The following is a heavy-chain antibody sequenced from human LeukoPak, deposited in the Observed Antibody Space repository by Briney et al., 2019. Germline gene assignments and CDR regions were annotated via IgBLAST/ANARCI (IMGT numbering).Heavy chain of an antibody. J-gene: IGHJ4*02. CDR1: GYTFTSYG. Sequence: ASVKVSCKASGYTFTSYGISWVRQAPGQGLEWMGWINPNSGGTNYAQKFQGRVTMTRDTSISTAYMELSRLRSDDTAVYYCARVGGLPDFVVDYWGQRTLVTVSS. CDR3: ARVGGLPDFVVDY. V-gene: IGHV1-2*02. D-gene: IGHD2-21*01. CDR2: INPNSGGT.